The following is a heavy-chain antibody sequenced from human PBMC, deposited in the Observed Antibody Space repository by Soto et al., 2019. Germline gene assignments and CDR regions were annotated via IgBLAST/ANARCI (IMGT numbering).Heavy chain of an antibody. Sequence: PGGSLRLSCAASGFTFSSYAMSWVRQAPGKGLEWVSAISGSGGSTYYADSVKGRFTVSRDNSKNTLHLQMNSLRAEDTAVYYCAKDAIFGVVIYSSWFDPWGQGTLVTVSS. CDR2: ISGSGGST. V-gene: IGHV3-23*01. CDR3: AKDAIFGVVIYSSWFDP. CDR1: GFTFSSYA. D-gene: IGHD3-3*01. J-gene: IGHJ5*02.